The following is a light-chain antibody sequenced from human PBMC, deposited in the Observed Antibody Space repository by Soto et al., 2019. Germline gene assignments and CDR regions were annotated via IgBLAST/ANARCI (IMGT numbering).Light chain of an antibody. V-gene: IGKV1-5*01. J-gene: IGKJ2*01. Sequence: DIQMTQSPSTLSASVGDRVTITCRASHSISSWVAWYQQKPGKAPKLLIYDASSLESGVPSRFSGSGSGTEFNLTISSLQPDDFATYYCQQYNSYPYTFGQGTKLEIK. CDR1: HSISSW. CDR2: DAS. CDR3: QQYNSYPYT.